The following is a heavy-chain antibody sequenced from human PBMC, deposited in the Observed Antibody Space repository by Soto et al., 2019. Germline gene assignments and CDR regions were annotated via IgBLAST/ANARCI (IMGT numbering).Heavy chain of an antibody. V-gene: IGHV2-5*02. CDR3: ANTDYYDSSGSYAPYFDY. Sequence: QITLKESGPTLVKPTQTLTLTCTFSGFSLSTSAVGVGWIRQPPGKALEWVALIYWDDDKRYSPSLKSRLTNTKDTSKNQVVLTMANMDPVDTATYYGANTDYYDSSGSYAPYFDYWGQGALVTVYS. CDR1: GFSLSTSAVG. J-gene: IGHJ4*02. D-gene: IGHD3-22*01. CDR2: IYWDDDK.